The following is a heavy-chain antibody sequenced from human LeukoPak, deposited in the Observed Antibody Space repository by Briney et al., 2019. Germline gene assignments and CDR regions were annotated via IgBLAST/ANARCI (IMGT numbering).Heavy chain of an antibody. CDR2: INSDGSST. CDR1: GFTFSSYW. D-gene: IGHD6-13*01. Sequence: GGSLRLSCAASGFTFSSYWMHWVRQAPGKGLVWVSRINSDGSSTTYADSVKGRFTISRDNAKSTLYLQMNSLRDEDTAVYYCARDKIAAAGTIYYDYGMDVWGQGTTVTVSS. J-gene: IGHJ6*02. CDR3: ARDKIAAAGTIYYDYGMDV. V-gene: IGHV3-74*01.